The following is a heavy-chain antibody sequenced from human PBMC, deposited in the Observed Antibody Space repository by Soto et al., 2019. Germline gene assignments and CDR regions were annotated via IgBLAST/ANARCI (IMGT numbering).Heavy chain of an antibody. V-gene: IGHV4-59*04. CDR1: GGSISSYY. D-gene: IGHD2-2*01. CDR3: GRQDIVLVPAEMPGNWFDP. CDR2: IYYSGST. Sequence: PSETLSLTGTVSGGSISSYYWSWIRQPPGKGLEWIGYIYYSGSTYYNPSLKSRVTISVDTSKNQFSLKPRSGTAADTAVYYCGRQDIVLVPAEMPGNWFDPWGQGTLVTVSS. J-gene: IGHJ5*02.